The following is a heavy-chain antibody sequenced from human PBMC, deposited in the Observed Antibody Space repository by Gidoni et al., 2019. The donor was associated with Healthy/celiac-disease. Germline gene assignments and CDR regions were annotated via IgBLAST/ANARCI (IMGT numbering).Heavy chain of an antibody. Sequence: EVQLVESGGGLVQPGGSLRLSCAASGFTFSSSSMNWVRQAPGQGRELVSSISSSSSYIYYADSVKGRFTISRDNAKNSLYLQMNSLRAEDTAVYYCAGPLSLGAVAGINAFDIWGQGTMVTVSS. V-gene: IGHV3-21*01. J-gene: IGHJ3*02. CDR3: AGPLSLGAVAGINAFDI. CDR1: GFTFSSSS. CDR2: ISSSSSYI. D-gene: IGHD6-19*01.